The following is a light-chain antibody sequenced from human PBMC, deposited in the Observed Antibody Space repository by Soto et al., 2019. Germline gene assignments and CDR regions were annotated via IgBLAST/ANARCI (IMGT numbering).Light chain of an antibody. CDR2: DTS. J-gene: IGKJ2*01. CDR3: QLRSNWPPYT. CDR1: QSVSSY. Sequence: EIVLTQSPATLSLSPGERATLSCRASQSVSSYLAWYQQKPGQAPRLLIYDTSNRATGIPARLSGSGSGTDFTLTISSLEPEDCAVYYCQLRSNWPPYTFGQGTKRESK. V-gene: IGKV3-11*01.